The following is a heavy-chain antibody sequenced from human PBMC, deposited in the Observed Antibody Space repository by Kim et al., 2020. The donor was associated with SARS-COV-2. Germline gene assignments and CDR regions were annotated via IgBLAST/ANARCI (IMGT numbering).Heavy chain of an antibody. D-gene: IGHD3-3*01. V-gene: IGHV4-34*01. CDR1: GGSFSGYY. Sequence: SETLSLTCAVYGGSFSGYYWSWIRQPPGKGLEWIGEINHSGSTNYNPSLKSRVTISVDTSKNQFSLKLSSVTAADTAVYYCARDLRFLEWLSRGYYYYYMDVWGEGTTVTVSS. CDR3: ARDLRFLEWLSRGYYYYYMDV. CDR2: INHSGST. J-gene: IGHJ6*03.